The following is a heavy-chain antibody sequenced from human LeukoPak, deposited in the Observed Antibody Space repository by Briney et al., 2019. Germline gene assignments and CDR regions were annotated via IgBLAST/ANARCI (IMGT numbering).Heavy chain of an antibody. CDR3: ATPSPIVVVVAADAFDI. J-gene: IGHJ3*02. Sequence: SETLSLTCTVSGGSISSSSYYWGWIRQPPGKGLEWIGSIYYSGSTYYNPSLKSRVTTSVDTSKNQFSLKLSSVTAADTAVYYCATPSPIVVVVAADAFDIWGQGTMVTVSS. D-gene: IGHD2-15*01. V-gene: IGHV4-39*01. CDR1: GGSISSSSYY. CDR2: IYYSGST.